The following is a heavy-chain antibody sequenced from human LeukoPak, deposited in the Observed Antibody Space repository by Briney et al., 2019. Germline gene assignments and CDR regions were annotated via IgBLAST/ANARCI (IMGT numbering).Heavy chain of an antibody. CDR2: INPSGGST. D-gene: IGHD6-6*01. CDR1: GCTFTSYY. Sequence: ASVKVSCKASGCTFTSYYMHWVRQAPGQGLEWMGIINPSGGSTSYAQKFQGRVTMTRDMSTSTVYMELSSLRSEDTAVYYCARDSYYSSSSLGFDYWGQGTLVTVSS. J-gene: IGHJ4*02. CDR3: ARDSYYSSSSLGFDY. V-gene: IGHV1-46*01.